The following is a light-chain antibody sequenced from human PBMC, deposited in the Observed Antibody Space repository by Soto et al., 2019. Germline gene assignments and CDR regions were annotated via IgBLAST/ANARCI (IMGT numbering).Light chain of an antibody. J-gene: IGKJ2*01. CDR2: DAS. Sequence: DVQMTQSPSSLSASVGDRVTMTCQASQDIRDSLNWYQQKAGEAPKLLIYDASDLETGVPSRFSGGGSGTDFTFTISSLQTEDIATYYCQKHDNFPPTFGQGTKVDFK. CDR1: QDIRDS. V-gene: IGKV1-33*01. CDR3: QKHDNFPPT.